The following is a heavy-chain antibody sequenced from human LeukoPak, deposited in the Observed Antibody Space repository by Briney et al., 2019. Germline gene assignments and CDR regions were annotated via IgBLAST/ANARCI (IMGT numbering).Heavy chain of an antibody. J-gene: IGHJ4*02. CDR2: IRSKANGGTT. CDR1: GFTFSSHW. Sequence: GGSLRLSCAASGFTFSSHWMSWVRQAPGKGLEWVGFIRSKANGGTTEYAASVKGRFTISRDDFKSIAYLQMNSLKTEDTAVYYCTRGPYYYDSSGYYYGIDYWGQGTLVTVSS. D-gene: IGHD3-22*01. CDR3: TRGPYYYDSSGYYYGIDY. V-gene: IGHV3-49*04.